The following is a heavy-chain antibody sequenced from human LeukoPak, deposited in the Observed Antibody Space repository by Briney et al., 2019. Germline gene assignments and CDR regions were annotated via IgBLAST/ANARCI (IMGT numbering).Heavy chain of an antibody. D-gene: IGHD2-21*02. J-gene: IGHJ4*02. CDR1: GGSISSYY. CDR3: ARLVDRLMFDY. Sequence: SETLSLTCTVSGGSISSYYWSWIRQPAGKGLEWIGRIYTSGITIYKSSLESRVTISIDTSKNRFSLKLNSVTASDTAVYYCARLVDRLMFDYWGQGTQVTASS. CDR2: IYTSGIT. V-gene: IGHV4-4*07.